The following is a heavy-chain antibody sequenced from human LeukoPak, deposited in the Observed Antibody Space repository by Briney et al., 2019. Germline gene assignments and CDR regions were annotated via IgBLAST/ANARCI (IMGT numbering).Heavy chain of an antibody. Sequence: GGSLRLSCAASGFSFTTYWMSWVRQAPGKGLEWVANINQDGTEKYYVDSVKGRFTISRDNAKNSLYLQMNSLRVEDTAVYYCAELGITMIGGVWGKGTTVTISS. D-gene: IGHD3-10*02. CDR3: AELGITMIGGV. CDR1: GFSFTTYW. V-gene: IGHV3-7*01. CDR2: INQDGTEK. J-gene: IGHJ6*04.